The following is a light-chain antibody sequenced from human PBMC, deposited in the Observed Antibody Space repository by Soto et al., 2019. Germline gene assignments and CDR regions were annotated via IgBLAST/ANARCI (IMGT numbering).Light chain of an antibody. V-gene: IGLV2-14*01. CDR1: SSDVGGYNY. Sequence: QSALTQPASMSGSPGQSITISCTGTSSDVGGYNYVSWYQQHPGKAPKLMIYAASNRPPGVSNRFSGSKSGNTASLTISGLQAEDEAEYYCSSSTSTTTLLFGGGTQLTVL. J-gene: IGLJ2*01. CDR3: SSSTSTTTLL. CDR2: AAS.